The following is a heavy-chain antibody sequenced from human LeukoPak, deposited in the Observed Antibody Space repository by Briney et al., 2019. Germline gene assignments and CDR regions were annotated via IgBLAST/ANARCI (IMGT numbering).Heavy chain of an antibody. CDR2: FDPEDGET. V-gene: IGHV1-24*01. CDR1: GYTLTELS. J-gene: IGHJ6*03. CDR3: ATCGTGSYYYYYMDV. D-gene: IGHD3-10*01. Sequence: GASVKVSWKVSGYTLTELSMHWVRQAPGKGLEWMGGFDPEDGETIYAQKFQGRVTMTEDTSTDTAYMELSSLRSEDTAVYYCATCGTGSYYYYYMDVWGKGTTVTISS.